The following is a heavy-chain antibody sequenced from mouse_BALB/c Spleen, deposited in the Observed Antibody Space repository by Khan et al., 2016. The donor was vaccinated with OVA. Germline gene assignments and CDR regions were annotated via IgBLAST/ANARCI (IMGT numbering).Heavy chain of an antibody. V-gene: IGHV3-2*02. CDR2: ISYSGST. CDR1: AYSITSGYG. Sequence: VQLQESRPGLVKPSPSLSLTCTVTAYSITSGYGWNWIRQFPGNQLEWMGYISYSGSTNYNPTLKSRTSLTRDTSKNKFFLQLNSVTTEDTATDYCARTARMKYWGQGTTLTVSS. J-gene: IGHJ2*01. D-gene: IGHD1-2*01. CDR3: ARTARMKY.